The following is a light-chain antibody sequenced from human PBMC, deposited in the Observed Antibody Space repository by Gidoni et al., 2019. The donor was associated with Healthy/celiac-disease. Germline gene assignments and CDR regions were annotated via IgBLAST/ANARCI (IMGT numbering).Light chain of an antibody. Sequence: DIVMTQSPDSLAVSLGERATINCKSSQSVLYSSNNKNYLAWYQQKPRQPPKLLIYWASTRESGVPDRFSGSGSGTDFTLTISSRQAEDVAVYYCQQYYNTPLTFGGGTKVEIK. CDR2: WAS. J-gene: IGKJ4*01. V-gene: IGKV4-1*01. CDR1: QSVLYSSNNKNY. CDR3: QQYYNTPLT.